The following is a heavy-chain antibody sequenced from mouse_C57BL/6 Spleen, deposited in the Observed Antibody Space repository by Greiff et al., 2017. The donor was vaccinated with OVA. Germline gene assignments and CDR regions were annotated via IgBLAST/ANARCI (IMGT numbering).Heavy chain of an antibody. Sequence: EVKLLESGPGMVKPSQSLSLTCTVTGYSITSGYDWHWIRHFPGNKLEWMGYISYSGSTNYNPSLKSRISITPDTSKNHFFLKLNSVTTEDTATYYCARDRGGGAMDYWGQGTSVTVSS. J-gene: IGHJ4*01. V-gene: IGHV3-1*01. CDR1: GYSITSGYD. CDR3: ARDRGGGAMDY. CDR2: ISYSGST.